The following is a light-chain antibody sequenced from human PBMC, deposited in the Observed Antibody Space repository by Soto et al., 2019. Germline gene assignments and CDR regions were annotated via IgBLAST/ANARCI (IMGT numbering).Light chain of an antibody. CDR3: QQYGSSHWT. J-gene: IGKJ1*01. CDR1: QSVSS. V-gene: IGKV3-20*01. Sequence: EIVMTQSPATLSVSPGDRATLSCRASQSVSSIAWYQQKPGQAPRLLIYGASSRATGIPDRFSGSGSGTDFTLTISRLEPEDFAVYYCQQYGSSHWTFGQGTKVDI. CDR2: GAS.